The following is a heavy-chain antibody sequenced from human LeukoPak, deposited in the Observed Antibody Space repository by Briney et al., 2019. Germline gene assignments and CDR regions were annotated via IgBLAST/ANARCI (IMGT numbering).Heavy chain of an antibody. CDR3: ARDRGGSGSYYTYYYYYYMDV. CDR1: GYTFTSYG. CDR2: ISAYNGNT. J-gene: IGHJ6*03. V-gene: IGHV1-18*01. D-gene: IGHD3-10*01. Sequence: ASVKVSCKAPGYTFTSYGISWVRQAPGQGLEWMGWISAYNGNTNYAQKLQGRVTMTTDTSTSTAYMEPRSLRSDDTAVYYCARDRGGSGSYYTYYYYYYMDVWGKGTTVTISS.